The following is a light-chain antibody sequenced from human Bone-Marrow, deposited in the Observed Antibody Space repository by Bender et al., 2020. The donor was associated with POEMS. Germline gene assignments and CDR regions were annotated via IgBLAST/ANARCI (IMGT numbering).Light chain of an antibody. Sequence: QSALTQSASVSGSPGQSITISCTTTTSDISGYNFVSWYQHHPDKAPKLIIYDVTNRPSVVSTRFSGSKSGNTASLTISGLHTEDEGDYYCSSYADDTVAFGTGTEVSVL. CDR1: TSDISGYNF. CDR2: DVT. CDR3: SSYADDTVA. J-gene: IGLJ1*01. V-gene: IGLV2-14*03.